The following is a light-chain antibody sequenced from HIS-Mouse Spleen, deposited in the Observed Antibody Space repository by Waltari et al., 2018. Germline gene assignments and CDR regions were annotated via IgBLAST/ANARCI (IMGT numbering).Light chain of an antibody. CDR3: YSTDSSGNHRV. V-gene: IGLV3-10*01. CDR2: EDS. CDR1: AIPTQN. Sequence: SYELTQPPSVSVSPGQTARNTCSGDAIPTQNAYWYQQKSGQAPVLVIYEDSKRPSGIPERFSGSSSGTMATLTISGAQVEDEADYYCYSTDSSGNHRVFGGGTKLTVL. J-gene: IGLJ2*01.